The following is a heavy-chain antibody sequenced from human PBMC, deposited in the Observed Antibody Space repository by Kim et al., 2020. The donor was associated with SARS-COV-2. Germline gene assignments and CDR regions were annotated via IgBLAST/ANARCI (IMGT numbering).Heavy chain of an antibody. V-gene: IGHV3-23*01. CDR3: AKDQYYYGSGSDPFDY. Sequence: VKGRFTISRDNSKNTLYLQMNSLRAEDTAVYYCAKDQYYYGSGSDPFDYWGQGTLVTVSS. J-gene: IGHJ4*02. D-gene: IGHD3-10*01.